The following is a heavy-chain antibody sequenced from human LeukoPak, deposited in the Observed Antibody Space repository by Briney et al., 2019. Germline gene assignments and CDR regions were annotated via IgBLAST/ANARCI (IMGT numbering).Heavy chain of an antibody. CDR3: ARVDYYDSSGYFGYYFDY. CDR1: GGTFSSYA. D-gene: IGHD3-22*01. J-gene: IGHJ4*02. V-gene: IGHV1-2*02. CDR2: INPNSGGT. Sequence: ASVKVSCKASGGTFSSYATSWVRQAPGQGLEWMGWINPNSGGTNYAQKFQGRVTMTRDTSISTAYMELSRLRSDDTAVYYCARVDYYDSSGYFGYYFDYWGQGTLVTVSS.